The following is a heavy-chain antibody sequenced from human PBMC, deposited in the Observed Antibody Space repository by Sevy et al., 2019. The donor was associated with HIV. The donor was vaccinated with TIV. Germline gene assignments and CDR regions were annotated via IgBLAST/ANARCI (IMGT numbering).Heavy chain of an antibody. D-gene: IGHD6-19*01. CDR1: GFSFSGYG. Sequence: GGSLRLSCAASGFSFSGYGMHWVRQAPGKGLEWVAVIWYDGSNKEYADSVKGRFTISRDNSKNTLYLQMNSLRAEDMAVYYCARASIAVAGIGYYFKYWGQGTLVTVSS. J-gene: IGHJ4*02. V-gene: IGHV3-33*01. CDR3: ARASIAVAGIGYYFKY. CDR2: IWYDGSNK.